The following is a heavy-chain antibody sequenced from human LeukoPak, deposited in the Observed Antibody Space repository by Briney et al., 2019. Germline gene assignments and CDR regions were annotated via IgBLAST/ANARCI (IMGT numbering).Heavy chain of an antibody. CDR1: GGSITSHY. V-gene: IGHV4-59*08. CDR3: AGGYYGGNY. D-gene: IGHD3-22*01. Sequence: SETLSLTCTVSGGSITSHYWSWIRQPPGKGLEWIGYIYYSGSTNYNPSLKSRVTISVDTSKNQFSLKLSSVTAADTAVYYCAGGYYGGNYWGQGTLVTVSS. J-gene: IGHJ4*02. CDR2: IYYSGST.